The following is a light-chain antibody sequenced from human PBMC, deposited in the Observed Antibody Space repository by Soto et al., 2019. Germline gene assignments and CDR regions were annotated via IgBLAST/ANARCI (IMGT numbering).Light chain of an antibody. J-gene: IGLJ1*01. CDR3: SSYTTTSTYV. Sequence: QSVLTQPASVSGSPGQSITISCTGTSSDVGSYNYVSWYQQHPGKAPKVMIYDVSNRPSGVSYRFSDSKSGNTASLTISGLQAEDEADNYSSSYTTTSTYVFGTGTKVTVL. CDR1: SSDVGSYNY. CDR2: DVS. V-gene: IGLV2-14*01.